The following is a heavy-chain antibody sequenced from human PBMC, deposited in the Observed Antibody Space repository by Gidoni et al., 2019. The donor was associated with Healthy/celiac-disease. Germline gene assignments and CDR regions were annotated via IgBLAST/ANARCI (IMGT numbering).Heavy chain of an antibody. D-gene: IGHD4-17*01. CDR1: GFTFSSYA. CDR2: ISGSGGST. Sequence: EVQLLESGGGLVQPGGSLRLSCAASGFTFSSYAMSWVRQAPGKGLEWVSAISGSGGSTYYADSVKGRFTISRDNSKNTLYLQMNSLRAEDTAVYYCAKSDRTIYGDYEGPNEQWGQGTLVTVSS. J-gene: IGHJ4*02. CDR3: AKSDRTIYGDYEGPNEQ. V-gene: IGHV3-23*01.